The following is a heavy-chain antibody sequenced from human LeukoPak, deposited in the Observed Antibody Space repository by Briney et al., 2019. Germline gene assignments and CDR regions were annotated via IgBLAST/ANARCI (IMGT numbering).Heavy chain of an antibody. CDR3: AKDPTGYYYDSSGYLLPDY. D-gene: IGHD3-22*01. V-gene: IGHV3-30*02. Sequence: GGSLRLSCAASGFTFSSYGMHWVRQAPGKGLEWVAFIRYDGSNKYYADSVKGRFTISRDNSKNMLYLQMNSLRAEDTAVYYCAKDPTGYYYDSSGYLLPDYWGQGTLVTVSS. CDR2: IRYDGSNK. J-gene: IGHJ4*02. CDR1: GFTFSSYG.